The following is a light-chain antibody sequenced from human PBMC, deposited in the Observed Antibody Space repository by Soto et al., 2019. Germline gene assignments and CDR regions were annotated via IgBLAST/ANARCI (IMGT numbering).Light chain of an antibody. CDR3: SSYTGSSTFV. CDR1: SSDVGGYNY. J-gene: IGLJ1*01. V-gene: IGLV2-14*01. Sequence: SALTQPASVSGSPGQSITISCTGTSSDVGGYNYVSWYQQLPGKAPKLMIYDVNNRPLGVSNRFSGSKSGNTASLTISGLQAEDEADYYCSSYTGSSTFVFGTGTKVTVL. CDR2: DVN.